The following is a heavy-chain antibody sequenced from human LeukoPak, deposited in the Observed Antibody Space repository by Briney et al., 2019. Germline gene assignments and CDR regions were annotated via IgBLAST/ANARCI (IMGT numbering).Heavy chain of an antibody. V-gene: IGHV3-23*01. J-gene: IGHJ4*02. CDR2: ISGSGGSI. CDR3: AKDHWYDYGDPTPFDY. CDR1: GFTFSSYA. Sequence: PGGSLRLSCAASGFTFSSYAMSWVRQAPGKGLKWVSAISGSGGSIYYADSVKGRFTISRDNSKNTLYLQMNSLRAEDTAVYYCAKDHWYDYGDPTPFDYWGQGTLVTVSS. D-gene: IGHD4-17*01.